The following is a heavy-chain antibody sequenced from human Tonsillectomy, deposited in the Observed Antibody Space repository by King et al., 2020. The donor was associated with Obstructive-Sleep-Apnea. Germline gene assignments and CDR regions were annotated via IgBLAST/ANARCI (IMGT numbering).Heavy chain of an antibody. J-gene: IGHJ5*02. CDR3: AKVEPSQQHLGWFDP. V-gene: IGHV3-23*04. Sequence: QLVQSGGGLVQPGGSLRLSCAASKFTFSSSAMSWVRQAPGKGLEWVSTINHSGGSTYYAGSVKGRFTISRDNSKNMLYLQMKSLRGEDTAVYYCAKVEPSQQHLGWFDPWGQGTLVTVSS. D-gene: IGHD6-13*01. CDR2: INHSGGST. CDR1: KFTFSSSA.